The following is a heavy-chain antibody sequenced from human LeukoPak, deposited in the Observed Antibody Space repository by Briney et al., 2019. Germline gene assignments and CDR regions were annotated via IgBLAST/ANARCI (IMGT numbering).Heavy chain of an antibody. J-gene: IGHJ6*02. CDR1: GGTFGSYA. CDR3: ATRKCGGDCYSDYYYGMDV. CDR2: IIPIFGIA. V-gene: IGHV1-69*04. D-gene: IGHD2-21*02. Sequence: ASVKVSCKASGGTFGSYAISWVRQAPGQGLEWMGRIIPIFGIANYAQKFQGRVTITADKSTSTAYMELSSLRSEDTAVYYCATRKCGGDCYSDYYYGMDVWGQGTTVTVSS.